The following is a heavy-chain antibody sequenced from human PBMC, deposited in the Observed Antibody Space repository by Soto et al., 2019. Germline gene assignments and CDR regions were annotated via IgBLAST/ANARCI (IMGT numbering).Heavy chain of an antibody. J-gene: IGHJ5*02. Sequence: QIQLVQSAAEVKKPGASVKVSCKTSGYTFVSYGISWVRQAPGQGLEWMGWISPYNGNTNFAQRFRGRVTLSTDTSTDIVYMVLGSLKSDDPAVYYCARDQNFCDSSGYYDHWVQGTLITVSS. V-gene: IGHV1-18*04. CDR2: ISPYNGNT. CDR1: GYTFVSYG. CDR3: ARDQNFCDSSGYYDH. D-gene: IGHD3-22*01.